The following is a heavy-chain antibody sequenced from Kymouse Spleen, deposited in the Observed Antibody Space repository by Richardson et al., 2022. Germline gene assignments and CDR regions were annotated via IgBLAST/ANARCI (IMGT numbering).Heavy chain of an antibody. Sequence: QLQLQESGPGLVKPSETLSLTCTVSGGSISSSSYYWGWIRQPPGKGLEWIGSIYYSGSTYYNPSLKSRVTISVDTSKNQFSLKLSSVTAADTAVYYCARHEIQLWLQDYWGQGTLVTVSS. J-gene: IGHJ4*02. D-gene: IGHD5-18,IGHD5-18*01. V-gene: IGHV4-39*01. CDR2: IYYSGST. CDR1: GGSISSSSYY. CDR3: ARHEIQLWLQDY.